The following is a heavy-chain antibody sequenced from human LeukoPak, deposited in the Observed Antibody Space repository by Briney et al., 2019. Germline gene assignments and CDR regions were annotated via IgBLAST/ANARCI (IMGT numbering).Heavy chain of an antibody. CDR2: IYSGGST. CDR3: AKKGNNYYYSYMDV. J-gene: IGHJ6*03. Sequence: GGALRLSCAASEFSVDSNYMTWVRQAPGKGLEWVSLIYSGGSTYYADSVKGRFTISRDNSKNTLYLQMNSLRAEDTAVYYCAKKGNNYYYSYMDVWGKGTTVIVSS. CDR1: EFSVDSNY. V-gene: IGHV3-66*01. D-gene: IGHD2/OR15-2a*01.